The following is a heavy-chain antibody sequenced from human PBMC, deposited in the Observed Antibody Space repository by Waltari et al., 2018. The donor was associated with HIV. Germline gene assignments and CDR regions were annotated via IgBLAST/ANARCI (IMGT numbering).Heavy chain of an antibody. CDR1: GYSISSGYY. V-gene: IGHV4-38-2*01. D-gene: IGHD3-22*01. J-gene: IGHJ4*02. CDR2: IYHSGST. CDR3: ARGHDYYDSSGLDY. Sequence: QVQLQESGPGLVKPSETLSLTCAVPGYSISSGYYSVWSRQAPGKGLEWIGSIYHSGSTYYNPSLKSRVTISVDTSKNQFSLKLSSVTAADTAVYYCARGHDYYDSSGLDYWGQGTLVTVSS.